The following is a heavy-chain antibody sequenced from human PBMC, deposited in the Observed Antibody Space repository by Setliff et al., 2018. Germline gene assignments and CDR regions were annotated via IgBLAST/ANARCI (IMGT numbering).Heavy chain of an antibody. J-gene: IGHJ4*02. CDR3: ARVYFYDSKQPPDY. D-gene: IGHD3-22*01. Sequence: GGSLRLSCAASGFTFSSYSMNWVRQAPGRGLEWVSSISSSSSYIFYAESLKGRLTISRDNAKNSLYLQIDSLRDDDTAVYYCARVYFYDSKQPPDYWGQGTLVTVSS. V-gene: IGHV3-21*01. CDR1: GFTFSSYS. CDR2: ISSSSSYI.